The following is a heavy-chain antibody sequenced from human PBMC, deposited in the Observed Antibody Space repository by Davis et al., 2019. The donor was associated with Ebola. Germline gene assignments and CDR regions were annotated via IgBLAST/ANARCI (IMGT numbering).Heavy chain of an antibody. V-gene: IGHV3-23*01. J-gene: IGHJ4*02. CDR2: ISISGERT. CDR1: GFSFSNHA. CDR3: ANEIRPNDY. Sequence: GESLKISCATSGFSFSNHAMSWVRQAPGKGLEWVSPISISGERTYYADSVKGRFTISRDNFMNTLYLQMNSLRAEDTAVYYCANEIRPNDYWGQGTLVTVSS.